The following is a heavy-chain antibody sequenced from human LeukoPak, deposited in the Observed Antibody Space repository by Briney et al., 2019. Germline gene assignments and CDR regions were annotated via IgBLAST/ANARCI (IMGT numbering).Heavy chain of an antibody. V-gene: IGHV4-39*07. J-gene: IGHJ3*02. CDR1: GGSISSGGHY. Sequence: SETLSLTCIVSGGSISSGGHYWGWIRQPPGKGLEWIGEINHSGSTNYNPSLKSRVTISVDTSKNQFSLKLSSVTAADTAVYYCARSWAVIGAFDIWGQGTMVTVSS. CDR2: INHSGST. D-gene: IGHD3-22*01. CDR3: ARSWAVIGAFDI.